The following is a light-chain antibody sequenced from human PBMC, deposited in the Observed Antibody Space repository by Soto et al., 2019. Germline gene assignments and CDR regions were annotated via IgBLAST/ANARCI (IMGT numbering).Light chain of an antibody. Sequence: QSVLTQPASVSGSPGQSITISCTGTSSDVGGYNYVSWYLQHPGKAPKLMIYDVSNRPSGVSNRFSGSKSGNTASLTISGLQAEDEADYYCSSYTSSSTLYVFGTGTKVTVL. J-gene: IGLJ1*01. CDR1: SSDVGGYNY. V-gene: IGLV2-14*01. CDR2: DVS. CDR3: SSYTSSSTLYV.